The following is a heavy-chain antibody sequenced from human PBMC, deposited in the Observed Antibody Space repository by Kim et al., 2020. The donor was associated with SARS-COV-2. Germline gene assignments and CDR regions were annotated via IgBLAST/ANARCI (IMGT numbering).Heavy chain of an antibody. Sequence: GGSLRLSCAASGITVSGNYMNWVRQAPGKGLEWVSVVYSGGETYYADSVKDRFSISGDISNNTLYLQLNSLRAEDTAVYYCARDPTGGNLDAFDIWGQGTMVTVSS. V-gene: IGHV3-66*01. CDR1: GITVSGNY. J-gene: IGHJ3*02. D-gene: IGHD1-1*01. CDR3: ARDPTGGNLDAFDI. CDR2: VYSGGET.